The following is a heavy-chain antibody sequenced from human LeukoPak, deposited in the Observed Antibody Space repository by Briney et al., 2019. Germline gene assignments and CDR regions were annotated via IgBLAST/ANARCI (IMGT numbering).Heavy chain of an antibody. CDR3: AREVEMARQFDY. Sequence: NPSETLSLTCSVSSGSITSHFWSWIRQPAGKGLEWIGRISTTGSTNYNPSLKSRVTMSVDTSTNQLSLKLSSVTAADTAVYYCAREVEMARQFDYWGQRTLVTVSS. CDR1: SGSITSHF. CDR2: ISTTGST. V-gene: IGHV4-4*07. D-gene: IGHD5-24*01. J-gene: IGHJ4*02.